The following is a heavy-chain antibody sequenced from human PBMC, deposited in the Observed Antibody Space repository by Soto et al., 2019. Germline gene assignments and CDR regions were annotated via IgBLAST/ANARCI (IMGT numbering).Heavy chain of an antibody. D-gene: IGHD3-10*01. Sequence: ASVKVSCKASGYTFTSYGISWVRQAPGQGLEWMGWISPYNGNTNYAQKFQGRVTMTTDTSTSTAYMEPRSLRSDDTAVYYCARVALVRAVIIDWFDPWGQGNLVTVSS. CDR1: GYTFTSYG. V-gene: IGHV1-18*04. CDR3: ARVALVRAVIIDWFDP. CDR2: ISPYNGNT. J-gene: IGHJ5*02.